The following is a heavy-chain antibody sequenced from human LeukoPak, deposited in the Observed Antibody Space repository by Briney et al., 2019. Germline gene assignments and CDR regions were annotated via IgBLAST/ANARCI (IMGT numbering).Heavy chain of an antibody. CDR2: INPSGGTT. CDR1: GYTFTSYN. D-gene: IGHD1-14*01. CDR3: ARNRPWFDP. Sequence: ASVKVSCKASGYTFTSYNMHWVRQAPGQGLEWMGIINPSGGTTTYAQKFQGRVTMTRDRSTSTVYMELSSLRSEDTAVYYCARNRPWFDPWGQGTLVTVSS. V-gene: IGHV1-46*01. J-gene: IGHJ5*02.